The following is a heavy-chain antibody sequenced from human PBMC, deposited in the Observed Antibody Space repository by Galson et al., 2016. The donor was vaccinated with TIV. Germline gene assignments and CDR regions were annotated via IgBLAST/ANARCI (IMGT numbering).Heavy chain of an antibody. Sequence: SLRLSCAASGFIFSYYEMSWVRQAPGEGLEWVSFIDTGGRTTNYPDSVKGRFTISRDNAKNSVFLQMNSLRVEDTAVYYCTRGLHNGYWGQGTLVTVSS. CDR1: GFIFSYYE. V-gene: IGHV3-48*03. D-gene: IGHD2-8*01. J-gene: IGHJ4*02. CDR2: IDTGGRTT. CDR3: TRGLHNGY.